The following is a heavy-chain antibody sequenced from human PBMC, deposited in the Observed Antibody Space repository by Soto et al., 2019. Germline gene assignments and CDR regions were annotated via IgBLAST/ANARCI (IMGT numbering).Heavy chain of an antibody. CDR2: INAGDGNT. Sequence: QVQLVQSGAEEKKPGASVTVSCKASGYTFTYYTVHWVRQAPGQRLEWMGWINAGDGNTKYSPNFQGRVTITKDTSASTVYMELSSLRSEDTAVYFCTRDYYESSGYCPKFDFWGQGTLVTVSS. J-gene: IGHJ4*02. V-gene: IGHV1-3*05. CDR1: GYTFTYYT. D-gene: IGHD3-22*01. CDR3: TRDYYESSGYCPKFDF.